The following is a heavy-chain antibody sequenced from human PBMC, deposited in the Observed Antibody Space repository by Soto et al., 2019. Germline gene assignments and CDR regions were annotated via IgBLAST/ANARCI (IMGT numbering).Heavy chain of an antibody. J-gene: IGHJ4*02. D-gene: IGHD3-9*01. CDR1: GGSISSSSYY. CDR3: ARHRAPYYDILTGYYKGYYFAY. CDR2: IYYSGST. V-gene: IGHV4-39*01. Sequence: SETLSLICTVSGGSISSSSYYWGWIRQPPGKGLEWIGSIYYSGSTYYNPSLKSRVTISVDTSKNQFSLKLSSVTAADTAVYYCARHRAPYYDILTGYYKGYYFAYWGQGTLVTVSS.